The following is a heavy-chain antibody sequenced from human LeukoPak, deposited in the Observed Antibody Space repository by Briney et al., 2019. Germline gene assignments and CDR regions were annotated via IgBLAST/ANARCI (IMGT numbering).Heavy chain of an antibody. V-gene: IGHV3-7*01. CDR1: GFTVDTYW. J-gene: IGHJ4*02. CDR3: VAWGSLVV. D-gene: IGHD3-16*01. Sequence: SGGSLRLSCVASGFTVDTYWMSWVRQAPGKGLDWVAHIKEDGTRKYYVDSVRGRFTISRDNAKNSLFPQMNSLRVEDTAVFYCVAWGSLVVWGQGTLVTVSS. CDR2: IKEDGTRK.